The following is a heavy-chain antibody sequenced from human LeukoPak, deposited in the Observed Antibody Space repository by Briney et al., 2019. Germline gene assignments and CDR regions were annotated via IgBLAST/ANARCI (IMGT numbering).Heavy chain of an antibody. J-gene: IGHJ4*02. CDR1: GYTFTSYA. CDR3: ARGGWLNNFDY. D-gene: IGHD6-19*01. Sequence: ASVKVSCKASGYTFTSYAVHWVRQAPGQRLEWMGWINAGNGNTKYSQKFQGRVTITRDTSASTAYMELSSLRSEDTAVYYCARGGWLNNFDYWGQGTLVTVSS. V-gene: IGHV1-3*01. CDR2: INAGNGNT.